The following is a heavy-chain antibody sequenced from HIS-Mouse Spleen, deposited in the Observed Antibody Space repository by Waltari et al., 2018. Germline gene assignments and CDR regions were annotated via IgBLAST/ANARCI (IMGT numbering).Heavy chain of an antibody. Sequence: QVQLVESGGGVVQPGRSLRLSCAASGFPFSRYAMHWVRQAPGKGLEWVAVISYDGSNKYYADSVKGRFTISRDNSKNTLYLQMNSLRAEDTAVYYCASSRAVAPFDYWGQGTLVTVSS. CDR3: ASSRAVAPFDY. V-gene: IGHV3-30-3*01. D-gene: IGHD2-15*01. J-gene: IGHJ4*02. CDR2: ISYDGSNK. CDR1: GFPFSRYA.